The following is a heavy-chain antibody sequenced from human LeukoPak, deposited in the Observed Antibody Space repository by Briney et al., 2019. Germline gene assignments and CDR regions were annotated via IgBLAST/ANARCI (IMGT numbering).Heavy chain of an antibody. CDR2: INHSGSI. Sequence: SGTLSLTCAVYGGSFSGYYWSWIRQPPGKGLEWIGQINHSGSINYNPSLTSRVTISVDTSKNQLSLKLSSVTAEDTAVYYCARVPSSTVVTYFHYWRQGTMVTVPS. J-gene: IGHJ4*02. V-gene: IGHV4-34*01. D-gene: IGHD4-23*01. CDR1: GGSFSGYY. CDR3: ARVPSSTVVTYFHY.